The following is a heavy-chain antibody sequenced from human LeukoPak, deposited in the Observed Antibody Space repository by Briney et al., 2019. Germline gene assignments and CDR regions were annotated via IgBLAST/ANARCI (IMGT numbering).Heavy chain of an antibody. CDR1: GYSFTSYW. CDR3: ARQGLYCSSTSCHDAFDI. D-gene: IGHD2-2*01. J-gene: IGHJ3*02. Sequence: GASLKISCKGSGYSFTSYWIGWVRPMPGKGLEWMGIIYPGDSDTRYSPSFHGQVTISAYKSISTAYLQWSSLKASDTAMYYCARQGLYCSSTSCHDAFDIGGQGTMVTVSS. V-gene: IGHV5-51*01. CDR2: IYPGDSDT.